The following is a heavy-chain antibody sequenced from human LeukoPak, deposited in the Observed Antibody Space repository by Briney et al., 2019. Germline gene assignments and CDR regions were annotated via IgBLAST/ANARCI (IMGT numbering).Heavy chain of an antibody. CDR1: GYTFTSYY. V-gene: IGHV1-46*01. CDR2: INPSGGST. CDR3: AGCDYDSSGILDY. D-gene: IGHD3-22*01. Sequence: ASVKLSCKASGYTFTSYYMHWVRQGPGQGLEWMGIINPSGGSTSYAQKCQGRVTMTRDTSTSTVYMELSSLRSEDTAVYYCAGCDYDSSGILDYWGQGTLVTVSS. J-gene: IGHJ4*02.